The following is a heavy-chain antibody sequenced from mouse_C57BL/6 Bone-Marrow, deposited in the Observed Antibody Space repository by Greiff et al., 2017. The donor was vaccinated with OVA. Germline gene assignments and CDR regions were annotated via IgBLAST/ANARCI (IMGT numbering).Heavy chain of an antibody. CDR2: ISYDGSN. CDR1: GYSITSGYY. V-gene: IGHV3-6*01. J-gene: IGHJ1*03. D-gene: IGHD2-10*01. Sequence: VQLKESGPGLVKPSQSLSLTCSVTGYSITSGYYWNWIRQFPGNKLEWMGYISYDGSNNYNPSLKNRISITRDTSKNQFFLKLNSVTTEDTATYYCARSYSRVWYFDVWGTGTTVTVSS. CDR3: ARSYSRVWYFDV.